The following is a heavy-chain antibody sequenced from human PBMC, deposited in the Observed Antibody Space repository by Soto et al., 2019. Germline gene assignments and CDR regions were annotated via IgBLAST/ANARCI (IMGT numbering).Heavy chain of an antibody. J-gene: IGHJ4*02. D-gene: IGHD1-26*01. CDR1: GFTFSSYA. CDR3: AKDSSGSYLTAFDY. Sequence: TGGSLRLSCAASGFTFSSYAMSWVRQAPGKGLEWVSAISGSGGSTYYADSVKGRFTISRDNSKNTLYLQMNSLRAEDTAVYYCAKDSSGSYLTAFDYWGQGTLVTVSS. CDR2: ISGSGGST. V-gene: IGHV3-23*01.